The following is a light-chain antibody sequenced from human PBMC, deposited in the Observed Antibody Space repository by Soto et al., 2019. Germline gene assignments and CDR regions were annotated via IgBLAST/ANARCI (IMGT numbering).Light chain of an antibody. CDR3: RSYAASNNFYFV. J-gene: IGLJ3*02. CDR2: EVT. V-gene: IGLV2-8*01. Sequence: QSVLTQPPSASGSPGQSVTISCTGTSSDVGGYNYVSCYQQYPGRAPKLMIYEVTKRPSGVPDRFSGSKSGNTASLTVSGLQAEDEADYDCRSYAASNNFYFVFGGGTKLTVL. CDR1: SSDVGGYNY.